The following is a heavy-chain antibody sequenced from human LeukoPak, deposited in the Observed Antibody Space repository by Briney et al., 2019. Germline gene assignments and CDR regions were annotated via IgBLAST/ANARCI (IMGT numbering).Heavy chain of an antibody. J-gene: IGHJ4*02. CDR3: AKDLTGYYKPHDC. CDR1: GVTFSSCA. V-gene: IGHV3-23*01. Sequence: VGSLRLSCAASGVTFSSCAMSSGRQAPGEGLEWGSAISGSGNDTYYADSVKGRFTISRDNSKNTLHLQMNSLRAEDTAIYYCAKDLTGYYKPHDCWGQGTLVTVSS. CDR2: ISGSGNDT. D-gene: IGHD3-9*01.